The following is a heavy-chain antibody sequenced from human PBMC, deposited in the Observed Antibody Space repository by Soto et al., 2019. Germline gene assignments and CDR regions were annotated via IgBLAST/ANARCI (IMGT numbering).Heavy chain of an antibody. J-gene: IGHJ5*02. CDR2: IRSKAYGGTT. CDR1: GFTFGDYA. V-gene: IGHV3-49*03. D-gene: IGHD3-10*01. CDR3: TRVGGYYGSGSYYWFDP. Sequence: GGSLRLSCTASGFTFGDYAMSWFRQAPGKGLEWVGFIRSKAYGGTTEYAASVKGRFTISRDDSKSIAYLQMNSLKTEDTAVYYCTRVGGYYGSGSYYWFDPWGQGTLVTVSS.